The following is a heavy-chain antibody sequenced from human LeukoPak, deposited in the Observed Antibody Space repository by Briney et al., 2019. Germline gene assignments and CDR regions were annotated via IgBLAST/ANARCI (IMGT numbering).Heavy chain of an antibody. V-gene: IGHV4-4*07. CDR1: GGSINSYY. CDR3: ARGPRDCGGDCYGNWFDP. Sequence: PSETLSLTCTVSGGSINSYYWSWIRQPAGKGLEWIGRIYTSGSTNYNPSLKSRVTISVDTSKNQFSLKLSSVTAADTAVYYCARGPRDCGGDCYGNWFDPWGQGTLVTVSS. J-gene: IGHJ5*02. CDR2: IYTSGST. D-gene: IGHD2-21*02.